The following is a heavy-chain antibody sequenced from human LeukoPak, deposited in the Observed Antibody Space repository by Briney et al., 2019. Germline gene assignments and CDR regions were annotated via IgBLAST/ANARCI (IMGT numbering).Heavy chain of an antibody. J-gene: IGHJ4*02. V-gene: IGHV3-48*03. Sequence: GGSLRLSCAASGFTFSSYEMNWVRQAPGRGLEWVSYISSSGYTIYYADSVKGRFTISRDNARNSLYLQMNSLRTEDTALYYCAREGSYYFDTGTYWGYFDYWGQGALVTVSS. CDR1: GFTFSSYE. CDR2: ISSSGYTI. CDR3: AREGSYYFDTGTYWGYFDY. D-gene: IGHD3-22*01.